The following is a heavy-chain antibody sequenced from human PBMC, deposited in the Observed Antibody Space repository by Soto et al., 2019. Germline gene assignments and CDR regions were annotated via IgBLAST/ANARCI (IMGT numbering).Heavy chain of an antibody. V-gene: IGHV3-48*02. CDR1: GFTFSSYS. CDR3: ARYNGGGCGDVAY. J-gene: IGHJ4*02. CDR2: ISSSSSTI. D-gene: IGHD1-20*01. Sequence: EVRLVESGGGLVQPGGSLRLSCAASGFTFSSYSMNWVRQAPGKGLEWGSYISSSSSTIYYADSVKGRFTISRASGKQSVYLKIGSKRNADTAPEGGARYNGGGCGDVAYWNRRSKVAV.